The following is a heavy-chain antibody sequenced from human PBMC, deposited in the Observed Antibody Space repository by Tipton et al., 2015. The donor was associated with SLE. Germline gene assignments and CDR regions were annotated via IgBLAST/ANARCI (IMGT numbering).Heavy chain of an antibody. J-gene: IGHJ6*02. D-gene: IGHD2-15*01. V-gene: IGHV4-34*01. CDR1: GGSFSGYY. Sequence: TLSLTCAVYGGSFSGYYWSWIRQPPGKGLEWIGEINHSGSTNYNPSLKSRVTISVDTSKNQFSLKLSSVTAADTAVYYCARAGTLGVVVAATGYGMDVWDQGP. CDR2: INHSGST. CDR3: ARAGTLGVVVAATGYGMDV.